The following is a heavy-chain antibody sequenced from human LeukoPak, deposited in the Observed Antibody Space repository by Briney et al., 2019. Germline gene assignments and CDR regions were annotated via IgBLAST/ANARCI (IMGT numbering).Heavy chain of an antibody. CDR1: GGSVNTYF. CDR2: VHYRGST. CDR3: ARDSGTLWLGEPQGDYFDY. J-gene: IGHJ4*02. Sequence: SETLSLTCTVSGGSVNTYFWNWIRQSPGKALEWIGYVHYRGSTKYNPSLERRVTISVDTSRNQFSLKLSSVTAADTAVYYCARDSGTLWLGEPQGDYFDYWGQGTLVTVSS. V-gene: IGHV4-59*02. D-gene: IGHD3-10*01.